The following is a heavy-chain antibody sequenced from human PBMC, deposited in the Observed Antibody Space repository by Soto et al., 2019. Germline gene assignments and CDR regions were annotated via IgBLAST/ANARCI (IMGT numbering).Heavy chain of an antibody. V-gene: IGHV2-5*02. CDR3: AHRDGYNYYHFQY. Sequence: QITLKESGPTLVKPTQTLTLTCTFSGFSLSTSGVGVGWVRQPPGKALEWLALIFWDDEKHYSPSLKSRVTITKNTSKSLVVLIMTNVDPVDTATYYCAHRDGYNYYHFQYWGQGTLVTVSS. D-gene: IGHD5-12*01. CDR1: GFSLSTSGVG. J-gene: IGHJ4*02. CDR2: IFWDDEK.